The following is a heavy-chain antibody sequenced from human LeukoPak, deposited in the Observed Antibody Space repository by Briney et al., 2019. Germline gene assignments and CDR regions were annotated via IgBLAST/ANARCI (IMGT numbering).Heavy chain of an antibody. D-gene: IGHD2-15*01. CDR3: ASRYCSGGSCRPDWGYYGMDV. J-gene: IGHJ6*02. CDR2: IYTSGST. CDR1: GGSISSYY. Sequence: SETLSLTCTVSGGSISSYYWSWIRQPAGKGLEWIGLIYTSGSTNYNPSLKSRVTMSVDTSKNQFSLKLSSVTAADTAVYYCASRYCSGGSCRPDWGYYGMDVWGQGTTVTVSS. V-gene: IGHV4-4*07.